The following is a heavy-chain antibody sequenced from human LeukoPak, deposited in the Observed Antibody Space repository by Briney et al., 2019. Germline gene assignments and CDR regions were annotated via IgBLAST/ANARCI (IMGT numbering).Heavy chain of an antibody. Sequence: SETLSLTCTVSGGSISSYYWSWIRQPAGKGLEWIGRIYTSGSTNYSPSLKSRVTMSVDTSRNQFSLKLGSVTAADTAVYYCARHYTIFGVFTDYFDSWGQGTLVTVSS. CDR2: IYTSGST. D-gene: IGHD3-3*01. V-gene: IGHV4-4*07. CDR3: ARHYTIFGVFTDYFDS. J-gene: IGHJ4*02. CDR1: GGSISSYY.